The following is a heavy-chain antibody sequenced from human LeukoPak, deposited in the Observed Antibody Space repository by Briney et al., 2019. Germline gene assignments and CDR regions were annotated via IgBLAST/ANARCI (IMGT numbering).Heavy chain of an antibody. CDR2: ISATGNYI. Sequence: GGSLRLSCAASGFIFSSYSMNWVRQAPGKGLEWVSSISATGNYIYYADSVKGRFTISRDNAKNSLYLQMNSLRAEDTAVYYCARDRSGYTFDDWGQGTLVTVSS. D-gene: IGHD5-18*01. CDR3: ARDRSGYTFDD. J-gene: IGHJ4*02. V-gene: IGHV3-21*01. CDR1: GFIFSSYS.